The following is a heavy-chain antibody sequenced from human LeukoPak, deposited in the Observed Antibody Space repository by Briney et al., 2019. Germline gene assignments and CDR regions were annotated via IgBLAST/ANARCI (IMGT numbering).Heavy chain of an antibody. CDR1: GFTFSSYA. CDR2: ISGSGGST. CDR3: AGVLCSSTSCYIWADYFDY. V-gene: IGHV3-23*01. Sequence: PGRSLRLSCAASGFTFSSYAMSWVRQAPGKGLEWVSAISGSGGSTYYADSVKGRFTISRDNSKNTLYLQMNSLRAEDTAVYYCAGVLCSSTSCYIWADYFDYWGQGTLVTVSS. J-gene: IGHJ4*02. D-gene: IGHD2-2*02.